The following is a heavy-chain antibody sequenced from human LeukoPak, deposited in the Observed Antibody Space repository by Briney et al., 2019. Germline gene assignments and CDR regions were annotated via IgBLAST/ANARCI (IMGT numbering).Heavy chain of an antibody. CDR3: AKGVGYCSSTSCYSYLDF. Sequence: SCKASGGTFSNYAMSWVRQAPGKGLEWVSTISGSGGGTYYADSVKGRFTISRDNSKNTLYLQMNSLRAEDTAVYYCAKGVGYCSSTSCYSYLDFWGQGTLVTVSS. V-gene: IGHV3-23*01. J-gene: IGHJ4*02. D-gene: IGHD2-2*01. CDR2: ISGSGGGT. CDR1: GGTFSNYA.